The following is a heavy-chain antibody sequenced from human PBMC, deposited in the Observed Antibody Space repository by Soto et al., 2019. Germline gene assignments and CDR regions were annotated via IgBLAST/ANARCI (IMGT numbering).Heavy chain of an antibody. J-gene: IGHJ6*02. CDR2: IGTAGDT. Sequence: GGSLRLSCSASGFTFSSYDMHWFRQATGKGLEWVSAIGTAGDTYYPGSVKGRFTISRENAKNSLYLQMNSLRAGDTAVYYCARYCSSTSCPPPYGMDVWGQGTTVTVSS. CDR3: ARYCSSTSCPPPYGMDV. D-gene: IGHD2-2*01. CDR1: GFTFSSYD. V-gene: IGHV3-13*01.